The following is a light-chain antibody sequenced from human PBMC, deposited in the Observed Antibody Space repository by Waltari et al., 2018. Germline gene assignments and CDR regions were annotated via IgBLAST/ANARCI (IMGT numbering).Light chain of an antibody. CDR2: PDN. CDR1: DIGSRD. V-gene: IGLV3-9*01. Sequence: SYDLTQPPSVSVALGQTATIACGGDDIGSRDVHWYQQRPGQAPVLVMYPDNNRPSGIPERFSGSNSGNTATLTISRAQAGDEADYYCQVWDTSTALFGGGTKLTVL. CDR3: QVWDTSTAL. J-gene: IGLJ3*02.